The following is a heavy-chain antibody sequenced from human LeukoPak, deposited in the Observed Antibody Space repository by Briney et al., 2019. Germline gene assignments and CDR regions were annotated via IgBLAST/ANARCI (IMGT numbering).Heavy chain of an antibody. J-gene: IGHJ4*02. Sequence: GGSLRLSCAASGFTFSSYAMSWVRQAPGKGLEWVSGISGSGGSTYYADSVKGRFTISRDNSKKTLYLQMNSLRAEDTAVYYCATVGKSDRNNFFTTKEKLLDYWGQGTLLTVSS. CDR1: GFTFSSYA. CDR3: ATVGKSDRNNFFTTKEKLLDY. D-gene: IGHD1/OR15-1a*01. CDR2: ISGSGGST. V-gene: IGHV3-23*01.